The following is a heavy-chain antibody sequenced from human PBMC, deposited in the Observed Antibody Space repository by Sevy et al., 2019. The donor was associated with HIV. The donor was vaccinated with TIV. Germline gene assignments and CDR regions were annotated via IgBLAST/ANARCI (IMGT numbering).Heavy chain of an antibody. CDR3: AKYLGYDSSGSPFDY. CDR1: GFTFSSYA. Sequence: GGSLRLSCAASGFTFSSYAMSWVRQAPGKGLEWVSAISGSGGSTYYADSVKGRFTISRDNSKNTLYLQMNSLRAEDTAVYYCAKYLGYDSSGSPFDYWGQGTLVTVSS. J-gene: IGHJ4*02. V-gene: IGHV3-23*01. D-gene: IGHD3-22*01. CDR2: ISGSGGST.